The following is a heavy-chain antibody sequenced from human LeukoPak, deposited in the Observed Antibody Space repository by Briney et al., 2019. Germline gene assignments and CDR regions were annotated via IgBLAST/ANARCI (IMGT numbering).Heavy chain of an antibody. V-gene: IGHV4-39*07. J-gene: IGHJ5*02. CDR1: GGSISSSSYY. Sequence: SETLSLTCTVSGGSISSSSYYWGWIRQPPGKGLEWIGSIYYSGSAYYNPSLKSRVTISVDTSKNQFSLKLSSVTAADTAVYYCASSRTVAVAGLNWFDPWGQGTLVTVSS. D-gene: IGHD6-19*01. CDR3: ASSRTVAVAGLNWFDP. CDR2: IYYSGSA.